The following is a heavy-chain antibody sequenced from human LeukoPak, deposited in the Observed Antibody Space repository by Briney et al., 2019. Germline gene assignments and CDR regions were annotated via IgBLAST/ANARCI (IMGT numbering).Heavy chain of an antibody. CDR1: GGSISRSSYY. Sequence: SETLSLTCVVSGGSISRSSYYWGWIRQPPGKGLEWIGSIYYSGSTYYNPSLKSRVTISVDTSKNHFSLRLSSVTAADTAIYSCARIVSTADYHFYYLDSWGQGTLVTVSS. CDR3: ARIVSTADYHFYYLDS. J-gene: IGHJ4*02. CDR2: IYYSGST. V-gene: IGHV4-39*02. D-gene: IGHD3-3*01.